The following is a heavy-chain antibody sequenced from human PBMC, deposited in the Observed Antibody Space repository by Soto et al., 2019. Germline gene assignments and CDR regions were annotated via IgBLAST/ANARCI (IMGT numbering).Heavy chain of an antibody. J-gene: IGHJ6*02. D-gene: IGHD5-18*01. V-gene: IGHV3-48*03. CDR3: ARDLRIQLHYYGMDV. Sequence: GGSLRLSCAASGFTFSSYEMNWVRQAPGKGLEWVSYISSSGSTICYADSVKGRFTISRDNAKNSLYLQMNSLRAEDTAVYYCARDLRIQLHYYGMDVWGQGTTVTVSS. CDR2: ISSSGSTI. CDR1: GFTFSSYE.